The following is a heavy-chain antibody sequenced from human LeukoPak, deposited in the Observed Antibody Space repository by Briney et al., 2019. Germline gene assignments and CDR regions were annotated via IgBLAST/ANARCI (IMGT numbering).Heavy chain of an antibody. CDR2: IYYSGST. V-gene: IGHV4-31*03. D-gene: IGHD6-6*01. J-gene: IGHJ4*02. Sequence: PSETLSLTCTVSGGSISSGGYYWSWLRQHPGRGLEWIGYIYYSGSTYYNPSLKSRVTISVDTSKNQFSLKLSSVTAADTAVYYCARDVRYSSSSQFDYWGQGTLVTVSS. CDR1: GGSISSGGYY. CDR3: ARDVRYSSSSQFDY.